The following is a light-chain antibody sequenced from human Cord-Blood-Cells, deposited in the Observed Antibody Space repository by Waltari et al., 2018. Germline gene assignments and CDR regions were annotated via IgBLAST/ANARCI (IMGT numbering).Light chain of an antibody. CDR1: QGISNY. Sequence: IQLTQSPSSLSASVGDSVTITCRASQGISNYLAWYQQKPGKVPKLLFYAASTLQSGVPSRFSGSGSGTDFTISISSLQPEDVATDYCQKYNSAPPNTFGQGTKLEIK. CDR3: QKYNSAPPNT. J-gene: IGKJ2*01. CDR2: AAS. V-gene: IGKV1-27*01.